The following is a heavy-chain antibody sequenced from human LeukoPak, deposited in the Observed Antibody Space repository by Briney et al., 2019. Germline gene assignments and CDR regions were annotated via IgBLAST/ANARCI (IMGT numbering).Heavy chain of an antibody. CDR2: IVVGSGNT. CDR1: GFTFTSSA. V-gene: IGHV1-58*02. CDR3: ARDLGSQYFDWSGDY. J-gene: IGHJ4*02. D-gene: IGHD3-9*01. Sequence: GASVKVSCKASGFTFTSSAMQWVRQARGQRLEWIGWIVVGSGNTNYAQKFQGRVTVTSDTSTSTVYMELRSLRSEDTAVYYCARDLGSQYFDWSGDYWGQGTLVTVSS.